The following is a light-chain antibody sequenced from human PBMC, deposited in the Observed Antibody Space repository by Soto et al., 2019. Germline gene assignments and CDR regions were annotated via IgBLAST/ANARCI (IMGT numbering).Light chain of an antibody. CDR3: QLYGNSPTWT. Sequence: EIVMTQSPATLSVSPGYGATLSCRASQSVDSNLAWYQQKPGQTPRLLMYGASTRPTGIPARFSGSGSGTEFTLTIRRLEPEDFAVYYCQLYGNSPTWTFGQGTTVDIK. CDR2: GAS. CDR1: QSVDSN. V-gene: IGKV3D-15*02. J-gene: IGKJ1*01.